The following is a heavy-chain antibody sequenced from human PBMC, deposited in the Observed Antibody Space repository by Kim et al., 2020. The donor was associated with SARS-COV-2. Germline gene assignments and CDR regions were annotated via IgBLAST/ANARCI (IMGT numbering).Heavy chain of an antibody. CDR1: GYTFTSYA. CDR2: INAGNGNT. V-gene: IGHV1-3*01. J-gene: IGHJ6*02. D-gene: IGHD3-9*01. CDR3: AGDPNYDILTGYYLYYYYGMDV. Sequence: ASVKVSCKASGYTFTSYAMHWVRQAPGQRLEWMGWINAGNGNTKYSQKFQGRVTITRDTSASTAYMELSSLRSEDTAVYYCAGDPNYDILTGYYLYYYYGMDVWGQGTTVTVSS.